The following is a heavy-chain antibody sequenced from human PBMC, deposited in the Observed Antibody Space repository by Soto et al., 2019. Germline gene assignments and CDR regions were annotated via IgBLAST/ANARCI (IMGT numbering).Heavy chain of an antibody. V-gene: IGHV3-53*01. CDR1: GFTVSSNY. CDR2: IYSGGST. Sequence: EVQLVEAGGGLIQPGGSLRLSCAASGFTVSSNYMSWVRQAPGKGLEWVSVIYSGGSTYYADSVKGRFTISRDNSKNTLYLQKNSLRAEDTAVYYCARNDRPELLWGMDVWGQGTTVTVSS. D-gene: IGHD2-21*02. CDR3: ARNDRPELLWGMDV. J-gene: IGHJ6*02.